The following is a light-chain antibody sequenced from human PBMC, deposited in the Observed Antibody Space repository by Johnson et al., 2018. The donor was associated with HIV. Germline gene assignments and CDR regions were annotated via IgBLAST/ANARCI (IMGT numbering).Light chain of an antibody. CDR3: GTWDSSLSKYV. V-gene: IGLV1-51*01. J-gene: IGLJ1*01. CDR1: SSKIGNKY. CDR2: DNR. Sequence: QSVLTQPPSVSAAPGQKVTISCSGSSSKIGNKYVSWYQQLPGTAPKVLIYDNRKRPSGIPDRFSGSKSGTSATLGITGLQTGDEADYYCGTWDSSLSKYVFGTGTKVTVL.